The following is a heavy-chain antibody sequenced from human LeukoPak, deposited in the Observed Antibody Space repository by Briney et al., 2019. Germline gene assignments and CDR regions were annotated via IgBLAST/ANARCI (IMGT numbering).Heavy chain of an antibody. CDR1: GGSISSRSYY. D-gene: IGHD3-16*02. CDR2: IYYSGST. V-gene: IGHV4-39*01. CDR3: ARHPSYRNLDY. J-gene: IGHJ4*02. Sequence: SETLSLTCTVSGGSISSRSYYWGWIRQPPGKGLEWIGSIYYSGSTYYNPSLKSRVTISVDPSKNQFSLKLSSVTAADTAVYYCARHPSYRNLDYWGQGTLVTVSS.